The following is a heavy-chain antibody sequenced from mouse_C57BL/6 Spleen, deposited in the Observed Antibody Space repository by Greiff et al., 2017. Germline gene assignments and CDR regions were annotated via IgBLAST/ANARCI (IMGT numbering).Heavy chain of an antibody. V-gene: IGHV5-16*01. D-gene: IGHD2-2*01. J-gene: IGHJ1*03. CDR2: INYDGSST. CDR1: GFTFSDYY. Sequence: EVMLVESEGGLVQPGSSMKLSCTASGFTFSDYYMAWVRQVPEKGLEWVANINYDGSSTYYLDSLKSRFIISRDNAKNILYLQMSSLKSEDTATYYCAREGGVTTYFDVWGTGTTVTVSS. CDR3: AREGGVTTYFDV.